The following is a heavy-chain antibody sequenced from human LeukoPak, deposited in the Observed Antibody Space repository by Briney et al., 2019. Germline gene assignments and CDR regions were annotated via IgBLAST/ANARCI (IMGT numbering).Heavy chain of an antibody. CDR1: GGSISSGSYY. V-gene: IGHV4-61*02. J-gene: IGHJ4*02. Sequence: SETLSLTCTVSGGSISSGSYYWSWIRQPAGKGLEWIGRIYTSGSTNYNPSLKSRVTISVDTSKNQFSLKLSSVTAADTAVYYCGGSGSYHNKAEVDYWGQGTLVTVSS. D-gene: IGHD3-10*01. CDR3: GGSGSYHNKAEVDY. CDR2: IYTSGST.